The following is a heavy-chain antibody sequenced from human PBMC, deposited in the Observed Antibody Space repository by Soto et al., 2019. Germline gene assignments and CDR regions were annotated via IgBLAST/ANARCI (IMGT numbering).Heavy chain of an antibody. J-gene: IGHJ6*03. CDR3: ARVSRWGGIGAPPTRKPYYYYMDV. Sequence: QVQLQESGPGLVKPSETLSLTCNVSGGSIGSYCWSWIRQPPGKGLEWIGYISQAGGTNYNPSLTSRVTISVDTSKSQFSLSLTSVTAADTAVYYCARVSRWGGIGAPPTRKPYYYYMDVWGKGTTVTVSS. D-gene: IGHD6-13*01. V-gene: IGHV4-59*01. CDR1: GGSIGSYC. CDR2: ISQAGGT.